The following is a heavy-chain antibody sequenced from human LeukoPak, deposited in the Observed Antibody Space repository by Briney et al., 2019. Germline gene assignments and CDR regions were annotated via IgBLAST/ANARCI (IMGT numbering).Heavy chain of an antibody. D-gene: IGHD3-10*01. J-gene: IGHJ4*02. CDR1: GYTFTGYY. Sequence: ASAKVSCKASGYTFTGYYMHWVRQAPGQGLEWMGWINPNSGGTNYAQKFQGRVTMTRDTSISTAYMELSRLRSDDTAVYYCARAGILYYGSGSYYNGWGQGTLATVSS. CDR2: INPNSGGT. V-gene: IGHV1-2*02. CDR3: ARAGILYYGSGSYYNG.